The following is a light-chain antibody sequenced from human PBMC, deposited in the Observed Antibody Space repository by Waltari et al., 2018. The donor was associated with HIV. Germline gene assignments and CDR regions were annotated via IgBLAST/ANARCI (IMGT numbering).Light chain of an antibody. CDR2: DAS. CDR3: QQSYSTPQT. Sequence: DIQVTQSPSSLPASVGDRVTITCRASQSISNYLNWYHQKPVQAPKLLIYDASSLQSGVPSRFSGSGSGTDFTLTIISLQPEDFATYYCQQSYSTPQTFGQGTKVEI. V-gene: IGKV1-39*01. CDR1: QSISNY. J-gene: IGKJ1*01.